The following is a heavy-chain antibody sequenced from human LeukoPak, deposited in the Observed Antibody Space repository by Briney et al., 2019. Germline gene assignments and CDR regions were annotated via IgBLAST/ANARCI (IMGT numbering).Heavy chain of an antibody. CDR1: GGSISSGDYY. Sequence: SETLSLTCTVSGGSISSGDYYWSWIRQPPGKGLEWIGYIYYSGSIYYNPSLKSRVTISVDTSKNQFSLKLSSVTAADTAVYYCARGEPGIAAAGIRGGFVDYWGQGTLVTVSS. CDR3: ARGEPGIAAAGIRGGFVDY. V-gene: IGHV4-30-4*01. CDR2: IYYSGSI. D-gene: IGHD6-13*01. J-gene: IGHJ4*02.